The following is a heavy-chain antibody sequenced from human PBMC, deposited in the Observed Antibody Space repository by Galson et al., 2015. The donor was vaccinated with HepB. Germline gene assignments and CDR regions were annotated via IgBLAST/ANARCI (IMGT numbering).Heavy chain of an antibody. V-gene: IGHV3-72*01. J-gene: IGHJ6*03. D-gene: IGHD2-21*02. CDR1: EFTFSEHY. CDR3: VRSPRDSSFGHYHMDV. Sequence: SLRLSCAASEFTFSEHYMDWVRQAPGKGLEWVGRSRNKANSYTTEYAASVKGRFTVSRDDSKNSLYLQMNSLKTEDTAVYYCVRSPRDSSFGHYHMDVWGKGTTVTVSS. CDR2: SRNKANSYTT.